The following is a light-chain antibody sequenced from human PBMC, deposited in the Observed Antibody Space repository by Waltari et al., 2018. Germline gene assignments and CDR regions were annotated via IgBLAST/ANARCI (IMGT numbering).Light chain of an antibody. CDR2: GVS. V-gene: IGKV3-20*01. Sequence: EIVLTQSPGTLSLSLGERATLSCRDSQSINSNFLAWYQQKPGQAPSLLIYGVSSRATGIPARFSGSGSGADFTLTISRLEPEDFAVYFCQHYDSPFTFGPGTKVDIK. J-gene: IGKJ3*01. CDR3: QHYDSPFT. CDR1: QSINSNF.